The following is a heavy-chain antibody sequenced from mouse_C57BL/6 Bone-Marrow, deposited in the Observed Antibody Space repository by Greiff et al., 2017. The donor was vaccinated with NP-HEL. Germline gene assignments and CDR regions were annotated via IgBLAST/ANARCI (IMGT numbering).Heavy chain of an antibody. V-gene: IGHV1-69*01. CDR1: GYTFTSYW. Sequence: QVQLQQPGAELVMPGASVKLSCKASGYTFTSYWMHWVKQRPGQGLEWIGEIDPSDSYTNYNQKFKGKSTLTVDKSSSTAYMQLSSLTSEDSAVYYCARDGYYFYYFDYWGQGTTLTVSS. CDR3: ARDGYYFYYFDY. CDR2: IDPSDSYT. J-gene: IGHJ2*01. D-gene: IGHD2-3*01.